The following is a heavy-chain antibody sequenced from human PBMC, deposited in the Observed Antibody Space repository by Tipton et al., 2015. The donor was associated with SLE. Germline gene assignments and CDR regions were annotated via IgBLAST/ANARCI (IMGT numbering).Heavy chain of an antibody. CDR1: EFTFSNAW. D-gene: IGHD3-3*01. J-gene: IGHJ4*02. CDR3: AKDKPFFGVVLSPDY. Sequence: SLRLSCTASEFTFSNAWMYWVRQAPGKGLEWVAAISGSGGSTYYADSVKGRFTISRDNSKNTLYLQMNSLRAEDTAVYYCAKDKPFFGVVLSPDYWGQGPLVTVSS. CDR2: ISGSGGST. V-gene: IGHV3-23*01.